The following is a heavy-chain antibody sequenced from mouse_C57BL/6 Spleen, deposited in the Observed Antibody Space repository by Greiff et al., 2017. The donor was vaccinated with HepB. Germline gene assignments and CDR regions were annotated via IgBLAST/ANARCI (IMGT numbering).Heavy chain of an antibody. D-gene: IGHD2-4*01. Sequence: VKLQESGAELARPGASVKLSCKASGYTFTSYGISWVKQRTGQGLEWIGEIYPRSGNTYYNEKFKGKATLTADKSSSTAYMELRSLTSEDSAVYFCAEWELITTGGGWFAYWGQGTLVTVSA. J-gene: IGHJ3*01. V-gene: IGHV1-81*01. CDR2: IYPRSGNT. CDR3: AEWELITTGGGWFAY. CDR1: GYTFTSYG.